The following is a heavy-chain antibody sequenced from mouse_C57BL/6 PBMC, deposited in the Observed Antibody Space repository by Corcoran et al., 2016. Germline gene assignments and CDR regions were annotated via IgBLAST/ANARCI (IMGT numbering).Heavy chain of an antibody. D-gene: IGHD1-1*01. CDR3: ARPDYYGRSYFDY. Sequence: QIQLVQSGPELKKPGETVKNSCQTSGYTLTTYKMRWVKQAPGKGLKWMGWINTYSGVPTYDDDFKGRFAFSLETSASTAYLQINNLKNEDTATYFCARPDYYGRSYFDYWGQGTTLTVSS. CDR1: GYTLTTYK. V-gene: IGHV9-3*01. J-gene: IGHJ2*01. CDR2: INTYSGVP.